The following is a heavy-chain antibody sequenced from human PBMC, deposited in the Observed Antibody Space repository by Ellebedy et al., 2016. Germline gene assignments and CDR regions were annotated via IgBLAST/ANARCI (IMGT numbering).Heavy chain of an antibody. D-gene: IGHD6-19*01. CDR1: GGTFSSYA. CDR3: AREDMAVAGTGDFDF. Sequence: ASVKVSCKASGGTFSSYALNWVRQGPGQGLEWMGRINPMVGIADYAQSFQGRVTITADKSTSTTYMELKSLTSEDTAVFYCAREDMAVAGTGDFDFWGQGTLVTVSS. CDR2: INPMVGIA. J-gene: IGHJ4*02. V-gene: IGHV1-69*04.